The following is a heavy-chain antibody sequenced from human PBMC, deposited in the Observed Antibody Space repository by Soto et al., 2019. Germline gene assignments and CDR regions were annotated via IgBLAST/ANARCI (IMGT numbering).Heavy chain of an antibody. J-gene: IGHJ5*02. CDR3: AGSWLTWFDP. V-gene: IGHV1-2*02. CDR1: GYVFTNYY. D-gene: IGHD6-13*01. Sequence: ASVKVSCKASGYVFTNYYIHWVRQAPGQGLEWMGIIKTAGGDTNYAQKFRGRVTMTRDTSISTAYMELSRLRSDDTAVYYCAGSWLTWFDPWGQGTLVTVSS. CDR2: IKTAGGDT.